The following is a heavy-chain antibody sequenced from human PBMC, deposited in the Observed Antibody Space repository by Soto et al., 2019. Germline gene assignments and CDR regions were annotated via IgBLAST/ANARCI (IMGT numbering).Heavy chain of an antibody. Sequence: QITLKESGPTLVKPTQTLTLTCTFSGFSLSTSGVGVGWIRQPPGKALEWLALIYWDDDKRYSPSLRSRLTITKDTSKNQVVLTVTNMDPVDTATYYCAHRQPYDSSAYPINFDCWGQGTLVTVSS. CDR3: AHRQPYDSSAYPINFDC. CDR1: GFSLSTSGVG. J-gene: IGHJ4*02. V-gene: IGHV2-5*02. D-gene: IGHD3-22*01. CDR2: IYWDDDK.